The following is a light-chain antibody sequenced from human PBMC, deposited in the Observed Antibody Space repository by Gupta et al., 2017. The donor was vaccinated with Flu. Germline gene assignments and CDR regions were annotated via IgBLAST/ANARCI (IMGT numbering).Light chain of an antibody. CDR2: EVS. CDR3: SSYSTSNTLV. Sequence: RSDIGDYKYVSWYQQFPGKAPNLIISEVSYRPSGVSSRFSGSKSGNTASLTISGLQAEDEADYYCSSYSTSNTLVFGTGIQVTVL. V-gene: IGLV2-14*01. J-gene: IGLJ1*01. CDR1: RSDIGDYKY.